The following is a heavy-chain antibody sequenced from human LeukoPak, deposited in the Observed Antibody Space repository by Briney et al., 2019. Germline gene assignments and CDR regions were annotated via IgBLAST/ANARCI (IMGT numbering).Heavy chain of an antibody. J-gene: IGHJ4*02. CDR2: ISYDGSNK. CDR3: ASSIVVVVAAFDY. Sequence: GGSLRLSCAASGFTFSSYAMHWVRQAPGKGLEWVAVISYDGSNKYYADSVKGRFTISRDNSKNTLYLQMNSLRAEGTAVYYCASSIVVVVAAFDYWGQGTLVTVSS. V-gene: IGHV3-30-3*01. D-gene: IGHD2-15*01. CDR1: GFTFSSYA.